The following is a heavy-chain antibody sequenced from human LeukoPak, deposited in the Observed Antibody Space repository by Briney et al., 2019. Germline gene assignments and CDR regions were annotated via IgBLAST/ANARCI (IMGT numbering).Heavy chain of an antibody. CDR1: GGSISSYY. J-gene: IGHJ4*02. CDR2: IYTSGST. V-gene: IGHV4-4*09. CDR3: ARGGYNPFDY. D-gene: IGHD5-24*01. Sequence: SETLSLTCTVSGGSISSYYWSWIRQPPGKGLEWIGYIYTSGSTNYNPSLKSRVTISVDKSKNQFTLKLSSVTAADTAVYYCARGGYNPFDYWGQGTLVTVSS.